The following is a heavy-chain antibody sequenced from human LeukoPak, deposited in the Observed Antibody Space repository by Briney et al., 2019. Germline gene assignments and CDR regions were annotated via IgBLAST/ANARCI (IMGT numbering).Heavy chain of an antibody. V-gene: IGHV4-31*03. CDR1: GGSISSGGYC. Sequence: SQTLSLTCTVSGGSISSGGYCWSWIRQHPGKGLEWIGYIYYSGSTYYNPSLKSRVTISVDTSKNQFSLKLSSVTAADTAVYYCARDDLFDIWGQGTMVTVSS. J-gene: IGHJ3*02. CDR3: ARDDLFDI. CDR2: IYYSGST.